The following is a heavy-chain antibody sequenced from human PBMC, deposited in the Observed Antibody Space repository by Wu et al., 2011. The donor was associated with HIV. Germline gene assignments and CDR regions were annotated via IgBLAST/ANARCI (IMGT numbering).Heavy chain of an antibody. J-gene: IGHJ6*02. V-gene: IGHV1-2*02. CDR3: ARELSYDSSGPWYYGMDV. Sequence: QVHLEQSGAEVKKPGASVKVSCKTSGYTFTAYDMHWVRQAPGQGLEWMGWINPNTGGTNYAQKFQGRVTITTDESTSTASMELSSLRSEDTAVYYCARELSYDSSGPWYYGMDVWGQGTTVTVSS. D-gene: IGHD3-22*01. CDR1: GYTFTAYD. CDR2: INPNTGGT.